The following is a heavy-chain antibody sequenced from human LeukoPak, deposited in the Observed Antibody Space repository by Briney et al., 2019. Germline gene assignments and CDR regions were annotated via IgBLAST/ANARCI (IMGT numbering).Heavy chain of an antibody. D-gene: IGHD3-9*01. CDR1: GDSISSSNYY. V-gene: IGHV4-39*07. J-gene: IGHJ4*02. CDR3: ARNQGNILTGCFDY. CDR2: MYYGATT. Sequence: SETLSLTCTVSGDSISSSNYYWGWIRQPPGKGLEWIGTMYYGATTYYNPSLRSRITISVDTSKNQFSLKLSSVTAADTAVYYCARNQGNILTGCFDYWGQGTLVTVSS.